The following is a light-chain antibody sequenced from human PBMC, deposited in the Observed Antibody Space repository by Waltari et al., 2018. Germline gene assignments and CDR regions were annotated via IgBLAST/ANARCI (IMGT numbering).Light chain of an antibody. Sequence: DIQMTQSPSSLSASVGDRVTITCQASQDISNYLNWYQQKPGKAPKLLIYDASNLETGVPSRFSGSGSGTDFTFTISSLQSEDCAVYYCHQYNDGPPFNFGQGTKLEIK. CDR2: DAS. J-gene: IGKJ2*01. CDR3: HQYNDGPPFN. CDR1: QDISNY. V-gene: IGKV1-33*01.